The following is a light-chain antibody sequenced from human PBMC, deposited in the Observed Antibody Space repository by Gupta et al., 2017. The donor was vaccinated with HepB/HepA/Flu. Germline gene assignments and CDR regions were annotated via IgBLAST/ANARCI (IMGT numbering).Light chain of an antibody. Sequence: QAVLTQPSSLSASPGASASLTCTLRSGVNIATYRISWYQQKPGSPPQFLLYYTSDSDKQQGSGVPSRFSGSKVVSANAGILLISGLQSEDEADYYCMTWHISTWVFGGGTKLTVL. J-gene: IGLJ3*02. CDR2: YTSDSDK. CDR3: MTWHISTWV. V-gene: IGLV5-45*02. CDR1: SGVNIATYR.